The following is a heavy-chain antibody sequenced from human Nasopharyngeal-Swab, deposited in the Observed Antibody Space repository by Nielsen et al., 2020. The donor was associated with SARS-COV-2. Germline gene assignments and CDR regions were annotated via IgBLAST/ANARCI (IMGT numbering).Heavy chain of an antibody. D-gene: IGHD2-8*01. CDR3: ARVVMVYAIYWFDP. Sequence: REAPGKGLEWIGYIYYSGSTNYNPSLKSRVTISVDTSKNQFSLKLSSVTAADMAVYYCARVVMVYAIYWFDPWGQGTLVTVSS. V-gene: IGHV4-59*01. CDR2: IYYSGST. J-gene: IGHJ5*02.